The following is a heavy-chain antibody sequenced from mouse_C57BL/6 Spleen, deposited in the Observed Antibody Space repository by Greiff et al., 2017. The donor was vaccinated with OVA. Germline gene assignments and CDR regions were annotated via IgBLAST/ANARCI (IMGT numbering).Heavy chain of an antibody. J-gene: IGHJ2*01. D-gene: IGHD2-1*01. V-gene: IGHV1-26*01. CDR3: ANYYGNYGY. Sequence: EVQLQQSGPELVKPGASVKISCKASGYTFPDYYMNWVKQSHGKSLEWIGDINPKNGGTSYNQKFKGKATLTVDKSSSTAYMELRSLTSEDSAVYYCANYYGNYGYWGQGTTLTVSS. CDR2: INPKNGGT. CDR1: GYTFPDYY.